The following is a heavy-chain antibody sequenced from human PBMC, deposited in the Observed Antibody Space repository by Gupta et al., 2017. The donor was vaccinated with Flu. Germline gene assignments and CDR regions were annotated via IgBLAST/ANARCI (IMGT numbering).Heavy chain of an antibody. D-gene: IGHD6-13*01. J-gene: IGHJ4*02. CDR3: ARDPRGYSSNWGFDY. CDR2: ISYSGST. V-gene: IGHV4-59*01. Sequence: QVQLQESGPGLVRPSETLSLTCTVSGGSITSYYWSWLRQPPGKGLEWIGFISYSGSTNYYPLRRRRVTISMDTSKKQFYLNLRYMTVEDNAVYYCARDPRGYSSNWGFDYWGQGALVTVSS. CDR1: GGSITSYY.